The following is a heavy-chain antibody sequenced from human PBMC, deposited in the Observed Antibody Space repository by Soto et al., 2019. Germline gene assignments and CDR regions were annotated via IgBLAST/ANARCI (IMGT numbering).Heavy chain of an antibody. V-gene: IGHV3-23*01. CDR2: ISGSGGST. J-gene: IGHJ6*02. Sequence: GGSLRLSCAASGFTFSSYAMSWVRQAPGKGLEWVSAISGSGGSTYYADSVKGRFTISRDNSKNTLYLQMNSLRAEDTAVYYCAKVSWRFGELLSRYYGMDVWGQGTTVTVSS. CDR3: AKVSWRFGELLSRYYGMDV. D-gene: IGHD3-10*01. CDR1: GFTFSSYA.